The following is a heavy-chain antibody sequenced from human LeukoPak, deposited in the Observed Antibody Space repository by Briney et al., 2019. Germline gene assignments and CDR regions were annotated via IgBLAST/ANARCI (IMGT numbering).Heavy chain of an antibody. Sequence: PGGSLRLSCAASGFTFSSYWMSWVRQAPGKGLEWVANIKQDGSEKYYVDSVKGRFTVSRDNAKNSLYLQMNSLRAEDTAVYYCARDRWSLLWLDAFDIWGQGTMVTVSS. J-gene: IGHJ3*02. CDR1: GFTFSSYW. CDR2: IKQDGSEK. V-gene: IGHV3-7*01. CDR3: ARDRWSLLWLDAFDI. D-gene: IGHD3-10*01.